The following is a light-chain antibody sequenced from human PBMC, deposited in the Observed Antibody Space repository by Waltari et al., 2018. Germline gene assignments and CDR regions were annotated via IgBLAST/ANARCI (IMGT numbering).Light chain of an antibody. CDR2: WSS. Sequence: DIVMTQSPDSLAVSLGERATINCKSSQSVLYSSNNKNYLAWFQQRPGQPPKLLIYWSSTRESGVPDRFSASGSGTDFTLTISSLQAEDVAVYYCLQDYNTPQTFGQGTRVEIK. CDR3: LQDYNTPQT. J-gene: IGKJ1*01. V-gene: IGKV4-1*01. CDR1: QSVLYSSNNKNY.